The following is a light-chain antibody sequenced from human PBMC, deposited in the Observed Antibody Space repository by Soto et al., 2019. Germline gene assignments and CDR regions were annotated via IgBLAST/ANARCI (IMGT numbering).Light chain of an antibody. Sequence: DIQMTQSPSSLYASVGDRVIITCRASQGIGNYLNWYPQRPGRAPKVLIYAASALYRGVSSRFIGGGSGTDFTLTISSLQPEDFATYYCQQNNNTPWTFGQGTKVE. CDR3: QQNNNTPWT. CDR1: QGIGNY. J-gene: IGKJ1*01. CDR2: AAS. V-gene: IGKV1-39*01.